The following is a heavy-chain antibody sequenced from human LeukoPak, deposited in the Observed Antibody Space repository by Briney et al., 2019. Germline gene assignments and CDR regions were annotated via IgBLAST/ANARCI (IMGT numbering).Heavy chain of an antibody. J-gene: IGHJ4*02. CDR2: IKSKTDGGTT. CDR1: GFTFSNAW. CDR3: TSIPPKVLRYFDVN. Sequence: PGGSLRLSCAASGFTFSNAWMSWVRQAPGKGLEWVGRIKSKTDGGTTDYAAPVKGRFTISRDDSKNTLYLQMNSLKTEDTAVYYCTSIPPKVLRYFDVNWGQGTLVTVSS. V-gene: IGHV3-15*01. D-gene: IGHD3-9*01.